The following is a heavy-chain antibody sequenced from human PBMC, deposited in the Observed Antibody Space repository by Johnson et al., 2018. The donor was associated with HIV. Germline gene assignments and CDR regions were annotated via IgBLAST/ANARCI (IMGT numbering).Heavy chain of an antibody. CDR1: GFTFSSYG. D-gene: IGHD6-6*01. J-gene: IGHJ3*02. CDR2: ISSDGSNK. V-gene: IGHV3-30*18. CDR3: TKGGGHSSSDHDAFDI. Sequence: QVQLVESGGGVVQPGRSLRLSCAASGFTFSSYGMAWVRQAPGKGLEWVALISSDGSNKYYADSVKGRFTISRDNSKNTLYLQMNSLRAEDTGVYYCTKGGGHSSSDHDAFDIWGQGTMVTVSS.